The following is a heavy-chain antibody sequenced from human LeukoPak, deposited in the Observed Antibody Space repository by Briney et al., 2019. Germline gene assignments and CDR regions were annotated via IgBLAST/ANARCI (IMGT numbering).Heavy chain of an antibody. D-gene: IGHD3-22*01. CDR2: INTNTGNP. CDR3: ARLYWYYYDNGPGGSDAFDF. CDR1: GYTFTNYA. J-gene: IGHJ3*01. Sequence: ASVKVSCKTSGYTFTNYAMNWVRQAPGQGLEWTGWINTNTGNPTYAQDFTGRFVFSLDTSVSTAYLQISSLKAEDTAVYYCARLYWYYYDNGPGGSDAFDFWGQGTMVTVSS. V-gene: IGHV7-4-1*02.